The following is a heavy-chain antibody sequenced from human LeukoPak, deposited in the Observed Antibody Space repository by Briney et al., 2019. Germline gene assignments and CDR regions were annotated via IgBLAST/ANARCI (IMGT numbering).Heavy chain of an antibody. D-gene: IGHD5-18*01. CDR2: VSAGHHD. Sequence: GGSLRLSCTASGFTLGGHDMHWVRQTTGDGLEGVAAVSAGHHDFYAGSVKGRFTVSREDAKNSLYLQMNSRRAGDTAVYYCVREARGYHYTYFDYWGQGSLVTVSS. CDR1: GFTLGGHD. CDR3: VREARGYHYTYFDY. V-gene: IGHV3-13*01. J-gene: IGHJ4*02.